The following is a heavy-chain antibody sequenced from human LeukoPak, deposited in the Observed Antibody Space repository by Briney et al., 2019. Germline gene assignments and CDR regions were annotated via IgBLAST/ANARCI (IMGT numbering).Heavy chain of an antibody. Sequence: GGSLRLSCAASGFTVSSNYMSWVRQAPGKGLEWVSVIYSGGSTYYADSVKGRFTISRDNSKNTLYLQMNSLRAEDTAVYYCARNLLWFGELSPSMDVWGKGTTVTIPS. CDR1: GFTVSSNY. CDR2: IYSGGST. J-gene: IGHJ6*03. V-gene: IGHV3-66*01. D-gene: IGHD3-10*01. CDR3: ARNLLWFGELSPSMDV.